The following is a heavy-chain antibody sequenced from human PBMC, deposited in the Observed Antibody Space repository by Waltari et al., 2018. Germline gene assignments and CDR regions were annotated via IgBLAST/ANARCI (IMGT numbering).Heavy chain of an antibody. CDR3: ARDIGLEPYGDYAYYYYGMDV. CDR1: GGSISSYY. V-gene: IGHV4-59*01. CDR2: IYYSGST. J-gene: IGHJ6*02. Sequence: QVQLQESGPGLVKPSETLSLTCTVSGGSISSYYWSWIRQPPGKGLGWIGYIYYSGSTNYNPSLKSRVTISVDTSKNQFSLKLSSVTAADTAMYYCARDIGLEPYGDYAYYYYGMDVWGQGTTVTVSS. D-gene: IGHD4-17*01.